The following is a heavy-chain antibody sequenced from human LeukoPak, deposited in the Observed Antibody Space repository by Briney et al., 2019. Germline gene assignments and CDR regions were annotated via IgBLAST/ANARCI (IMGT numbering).Heavy chain of an antibody. CDR3: ARFRTDDTSGYYGGSFDY. CDR2: IYQNGRT. CDR1: GYSISSGDY. V-gene: IGHV4-38-2*02. Sequence: SETLSLTCTVSGYSISSGDYWGWIRQPPGKGLEWIGNIYQNGRTYYNPSLKSRVTISVDTSKNQFSLKLSSVTAADTAVYYCARFRTDDTSGYYGGSFDYWGQRTLVTVSS. D-gene: IGHD3-22*01. J-gene: IGHJ4*02.